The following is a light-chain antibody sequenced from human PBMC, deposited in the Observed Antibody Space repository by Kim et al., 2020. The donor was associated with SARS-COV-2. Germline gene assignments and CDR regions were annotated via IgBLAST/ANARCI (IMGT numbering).Light chain of an antibody. CDR2: GAS. CDR1: QSVSSK. CDR3: QQYKKWPLT. J-gene: IGKJ4*01. V-gene: IGKV3-15*01. Sequence: GSPGERATLSCRARQSVSSKLAWYQQKPGQAPRLLIYGASTRATDIPARFSGRGSGTEFTLTISSLQSEDFAVYYCQQYKKWPLTFGGGTKVDIK.